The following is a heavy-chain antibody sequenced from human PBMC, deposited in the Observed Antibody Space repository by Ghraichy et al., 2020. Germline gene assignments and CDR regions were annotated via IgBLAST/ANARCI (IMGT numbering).Heavy chain of an antibody. J-gene: IGHJ6*02. V-gene: IGHV6-1*01. CDR2: TYYRSKWYN. Sequence: SQTLSLTCAISGDSVSSNSAAWNWIRQSPSRGLEWLGRTYYRSKWYNDYAVSVKSRITINPDTSKNQFSLQLNSVTPEDTAVYYCARLQAGGNSQTQAFYYYGMDVWGQGTTVTVSS. CDR1: GDSVSSNSAA. D-gene: IGHD4-23*01. CDR3: ARLQAGGNSQTQAFYYYGMDV.